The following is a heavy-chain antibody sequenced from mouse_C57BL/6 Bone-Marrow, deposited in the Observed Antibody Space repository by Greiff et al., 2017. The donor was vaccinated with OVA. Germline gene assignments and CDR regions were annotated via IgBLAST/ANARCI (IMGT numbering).Heavy chain of an antibody. D-gene: IGHD1-1*01. CDR3: ARPPLYYYGSSFAWFAY. CDR2: IDPANGNT. J-gene: IGHJ3*01. V-gene: IGHV14-3*01. Sequence: EVQLQQSVAELVRPGASVKLSCTASGFNIKNTYMHWVKQRPEQGLEWIGRIDPANGNTKYAPKFQGKATITADTSSNTAYLQLSSLTSEDTAIYYCARPPLYYYGSSFAWFAYWGQGTLVTVSA. CDR1: GFNIKNTY.